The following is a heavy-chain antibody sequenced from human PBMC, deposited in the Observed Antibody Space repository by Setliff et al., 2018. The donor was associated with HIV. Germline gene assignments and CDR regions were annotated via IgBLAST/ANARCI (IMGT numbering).Heavy chain of an antibody. CDR3: ARGQPQGGGTYWSAFDI. J-gene: IGHJ3*02. V-gene: IGHV1-3*01. CDR1: GYTFTNYA. D-gene: IGHD1-26*01. Sequence: ASVKVSCKASGYTFTNYAMHWVRQAPGQRLEWMGWINAGNGNTKYSQKFQGRVTITRDTSASTAYMELSSLRSEDTAVYYCARGQPQGGGTYWSAFDIWGQGTMVTVSS. CDR2: INAGNGNT.